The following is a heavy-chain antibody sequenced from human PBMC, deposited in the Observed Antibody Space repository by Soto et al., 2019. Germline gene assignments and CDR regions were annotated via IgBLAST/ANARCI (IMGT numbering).Heavy chain of an antibody. CDR3: ARDSSCGDDCYPYNWFDP. CDR2: IDSDGSST. V-gene: IGHV3-74*01. Sequence: PGGSLRLSCAASGFTFSSYWMHWVRQAPGKGLVWVSRIDSDGSSTSYADSVKGRFTISRDNAKNTLYLQMNSLRVEDTAVYYCARDSSCGDDCYPYNWFDPWGQGTLVTVSS. CDR1: GFTFSSYW. D-gene: IGHD2-21*02. J-gene: IGHJ5*02.